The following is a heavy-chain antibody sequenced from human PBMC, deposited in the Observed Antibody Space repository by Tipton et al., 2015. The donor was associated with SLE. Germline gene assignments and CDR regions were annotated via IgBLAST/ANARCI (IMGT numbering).Heavy chain of an antibody. CDR2: ISSSGSTI. CDR3: ARDGGDPIAAAADWFDP. J-gene: IGHJ5*02. V-gene: IGHV3-48*03. CDR1: GFTFSSYE. D-gene: IGHD6-13*01. Sequence: SLRLSCAASGFTFSSYEMNWARQAPGKGLEWVSYISSSGSTIYYADSVKGRFTISRDNAKNSLYLQMNSLRAEDTAVYYCARDGGDPIAAAADWFDPWGQGTLVTVSS.